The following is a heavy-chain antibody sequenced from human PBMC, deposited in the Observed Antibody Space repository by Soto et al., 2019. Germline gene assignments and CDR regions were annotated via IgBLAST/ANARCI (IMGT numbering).Heavy chain of an antibody. J-gene: IGHJ5*02. Sequence: SETLSLACSVSGDSISNSRFYWAWIRQPPGEGLEWIGSIYHTGNAYYNPSLKSRVTISVDTSKNQFSLKLTSVTAADAALYYCARDFFDSSDYTTNWFDPWGQGTLVTVSS. CDR1: GDSISNSRFY. CDR2: IYHTGNA. CDR3: ARDFFDSSDYTTNWFDP. D-gene: IGHD3-22*01. V-gene: IGHV4-39*01.